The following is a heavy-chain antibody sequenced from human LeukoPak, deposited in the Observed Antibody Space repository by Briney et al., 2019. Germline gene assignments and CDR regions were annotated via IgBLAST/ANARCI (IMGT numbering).Heavy chain of an antibody. Sequence: SETLSLTCTVSGRSISSYYWSWIRQPAGKGLEWIGRIYTSGSTNYNPSLKSRVTMSVDTYKNQFSLKLSSVTAADTAVYYCARWCSSTSCYSTRRAFDIWGQGTMVTVSS. D-gene: IGHD2-2*02. V-gene: IGHV4-4*07. CDR3: ARWCSSTSCYSTRRAFDI. CDR1: GRSISSYY. J-gene: IGHJ3*02. CDR2: IYTSGST.